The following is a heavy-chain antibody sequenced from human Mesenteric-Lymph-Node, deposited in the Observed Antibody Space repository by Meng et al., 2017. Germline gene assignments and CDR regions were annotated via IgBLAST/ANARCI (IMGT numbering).Heavy chain of an antibody. CDR3: ARGSGSTSAGYGY. Sequence: ASVKVSCKASGYTFTSYGISWVRQAPGQGLEWVGWISGYNGNTNYAQNLRGRVTMTTDISTSTAYMEVRSLRSDDTAVYYCARGSGSTSAGYGYWGQGTLVTVSS. V-gene: IGHV1-18*01. CDR2: ISGYNGNT. CDR1: GYTFTSYG. J-gene: IGHJ4*02. D-gene: IGHD2-15*01.